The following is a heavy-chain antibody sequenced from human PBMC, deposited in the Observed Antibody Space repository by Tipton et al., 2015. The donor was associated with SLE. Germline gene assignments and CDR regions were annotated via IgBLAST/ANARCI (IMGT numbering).Heavy chain of an antibody. J-gene: IGHJ3*02. CDR3: ARADTSEYDTVGLNDAFDI. CDR1: GDSIRTYY. D-gene: IGHD3-22*01. Sequence: TLSLTCTVSGDSIRTYYRHWVRQTPEKGLEWIGYIFATGSTTYNPSLKGRVTISEDTSKNQFSLKLTSVTAADTGVYYCARADTSEYDTVGLNDAFDIWGQGTMVTVSS. V-gene: IGHV4-4*08. CDR2: IFATGST.